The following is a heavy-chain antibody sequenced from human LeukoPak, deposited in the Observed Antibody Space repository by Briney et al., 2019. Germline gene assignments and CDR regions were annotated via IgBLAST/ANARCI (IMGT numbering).Heavy chain of an antibody. CDR3: ARQGYSAYEILDY. D-gene: IGHD5-12*01. V-gene: IGHV4-59*08. CDR1: GVSINTYF. CDR2: VYYSGST. J-gene: IGHJ4*02. Sequence: SETLSLTCTVSGVSINTYFWSWIRQPPGKGLEWIGYVYYSGSTNYSPSLKSRVTISVDTSKNQFSLKLSSVTAADTAVYYCARQGYSAYEILDYWGQGTLVTVSS.